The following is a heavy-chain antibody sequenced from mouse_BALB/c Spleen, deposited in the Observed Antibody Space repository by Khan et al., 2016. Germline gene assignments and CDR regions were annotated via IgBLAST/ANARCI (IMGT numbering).Heavy chain of an antibody. CDR3: ARGGVPWFPY. CDR2: INYDGTN. J-gene: IGHJ3*01. V-gene: IGHV3-6*02. Sequence: EVQLQESGPGLVKPSQSLSLTCSVTGYSISSGYYWNWIRQFPGNKLEWMGYINYDGTNNYNPSLKNRISITRDTSKNQFFLRLNSGTTEDTATYYCARGGVPWFPYWGQGTLVTVSA. CDR1: GYSISSGYY.